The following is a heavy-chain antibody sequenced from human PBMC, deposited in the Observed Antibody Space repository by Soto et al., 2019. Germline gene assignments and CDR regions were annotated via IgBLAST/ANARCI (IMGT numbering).Heavy chain of an antibody. J-gene: IGHJ5*02. Sequence: QVQLVESGGGVVQPGRSLRLSCEGSGVTFRNHGMHWIRQSPGKGLEWLAVIWYDGSEKYYADSVKGRFTISRDNSKHTLYLQMNSLKVEDTAIYYCARWSNNKVVDPWGQGTVVTVS. CDR2: IWYDGSEK. CDR1: GVTFRNHG. CDR3: ARWSNNKVVDP. D-gene: IGHD1-1*01. V-gene: IGHV3-33*01.